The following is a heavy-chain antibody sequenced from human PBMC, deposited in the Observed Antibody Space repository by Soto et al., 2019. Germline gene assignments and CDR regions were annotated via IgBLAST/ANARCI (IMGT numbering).Heavy chain of an antibody. J-gene: IGHJ4*02. CDR2: IDSDDGKT. V-gene: IGHV3-23*01. CDR1: GFTFSSYA. CDR3: VKAGYTSGLL. Sequence: VQLLESGGGLIQPGGSLRLSCVASGFTFSSYAMNWVRQGPGTGLEWVAVIDSDDGKTYYANAVKGRFSISRDNSKNTLCLPMNSLRVEDTATYYCVKAGYTSGLLWGQGTLVTV. D-gene: IGHD6-25*01.